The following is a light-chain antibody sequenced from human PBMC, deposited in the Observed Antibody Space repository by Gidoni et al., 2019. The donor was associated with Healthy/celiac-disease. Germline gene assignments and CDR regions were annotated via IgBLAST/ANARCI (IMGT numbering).Light chain of an antibody. Sequence: EIVLTQSPATLSLSPGERATLSCRASQSVSSYLAWYQQKPGQAPRLLIYDASNRATGIPDRCSGSGSGTDFTLTISRLEPEDLAVYYCQQRSNWPPTFGQGTKVEIK. V-gene: IGKV3-11*01. CDR3: QQRSNWPPT. J-gene: IGKJ1*01. CDR2: DAS. CDR1: QSVSSY.